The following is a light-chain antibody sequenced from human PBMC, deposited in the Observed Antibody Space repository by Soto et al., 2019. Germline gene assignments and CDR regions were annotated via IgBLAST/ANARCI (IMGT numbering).Light chain of an antibody. CDR3: QQYNSYPLT. CDR2: KAS. V-gene: IGKV1-5*03. J-gene: IGKJ4*01. CDR1: QSISSW. Sequence: DIQMTQSPSTLSASVGDRVNITCRASQSISSWLAWYQQKPGKAPKLLIYKASSLESGVPSRFSGSGSGTEFTLTISSLQPDDFASYYCQQYNSYPLTFGGGTKVEIK.